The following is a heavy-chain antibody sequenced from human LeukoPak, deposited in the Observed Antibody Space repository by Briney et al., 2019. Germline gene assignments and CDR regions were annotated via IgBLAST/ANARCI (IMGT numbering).Heavy chain of an antibody. V-gene: IGHV3-30*04. CDR3: AREYCSSTSCLPYYYYGMDV. Sequence: PGRTLTLSCAASGFTFSSYAMHWVRQAPGKGLEWVAVISYDGSNKYYADSVKGRFTISRDNSKNTLYLQMNSLRAEDTAVYYCAREYCSSTSCLPYYYYGMDVWGQGTTVTVSS. CDR2: ISYDGSNK. D-gene: IGHD2-2*01. J-gene: IGHJ6*02. CDR1: GFTFSSYA.